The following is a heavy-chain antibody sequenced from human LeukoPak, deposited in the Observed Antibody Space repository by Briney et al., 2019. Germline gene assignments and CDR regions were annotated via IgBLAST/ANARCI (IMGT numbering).Heavy chain of an antibody. J-gene: IGHJ4*02. CDR2: ISSSSSYT. Sequence: GGSLRLSCAASGFTFSDYYMSWIRQAPGTGLEWVSYISSSSSYTNYADSVKGRFTISRDNAKNSLYLQMNSLRAEDTAVYYCARLGWATAPLDYWGQGTLVTVSS. V-gene: IGHV3-11*06. D-gene: IGHD5-12*01. CDR3: ARLGWATAPLDY. CDR1: GFTFSDYY.